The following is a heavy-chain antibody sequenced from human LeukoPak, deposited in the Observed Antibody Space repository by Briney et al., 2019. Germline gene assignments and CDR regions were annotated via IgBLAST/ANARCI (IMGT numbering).Heavy chain of an antibody. V-gene: IGHV3-7*01. CDR3: ARSYTGYDL. CDR2: INHNGNVN. D-gene: IGHD5-12*01. CDR1: GVTFSSYW. Sequence: GGSLRLSCAASGVTFSSYWMNWARQAPGKGLEWVASINHNGNVNYYVDSVKGRFTISRDNAKNTVYLQMNSLRAEDTAVYYCARSYTGYDLWGQGTLVTVSS. J-gene: IGHJ4*02.